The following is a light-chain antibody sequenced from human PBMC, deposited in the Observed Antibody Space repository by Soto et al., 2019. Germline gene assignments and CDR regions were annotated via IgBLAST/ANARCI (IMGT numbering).Light chain of an antibody. CDR3: QQYGSSPLIT. CDR1: QRLSASD. Sequence: VWTQTPVTLSLSPGQRATLSCRASQRLSASDIAWYQQKPGQAPKFLIYGVSSRATGIPDRFSGSGSGTDFTLTISRLEPEDFAVYHCQQYGSSPLITFGQGTRLEIK. CDR2: GVS. V-gene: IGKV3-20*01. J-gene: IGKJ5*01.